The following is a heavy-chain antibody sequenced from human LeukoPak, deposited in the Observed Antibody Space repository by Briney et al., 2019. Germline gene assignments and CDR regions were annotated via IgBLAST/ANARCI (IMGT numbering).Heavy chain of an antibody. CDR3: ARYGSGWSGFDY. CDR2: ISFDESNK. J-gene: IGHJ4*02. D-gene: IGHD6-19*01. V-gene: IGHV3-30*03. CDR1: GFKFRSYG. Sequence: SGGSLRLSCAASGFKFRSYGMHWVRQAPGKGLEWVALISFDESNKYYLDSVKGRFTISRDNSKNTLYLQMNSLRPEDTAVYYCARYGSGWSGFDYWGQGTLVTVSS.